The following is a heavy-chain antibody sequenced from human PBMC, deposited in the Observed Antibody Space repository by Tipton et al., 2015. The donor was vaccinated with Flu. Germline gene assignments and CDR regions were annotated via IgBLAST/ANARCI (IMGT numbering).Heavy chain of an antibody. J-gene: IGHJ3*02. CDR3: ARESIVVTGIDAFDI. CDR2: INPNSGGT. Sequence: QLVQSGAEVKKPGASVKVSCKASGYTFTDYYLHWVRQAPGQGLEWMGWINPNSGGTKYPQNFQGRVTMTRDTSIGAAYMDLGRLRSDDTAVYYCARESIVVTGIDAFDIWGQGTMVTVSS. CDR1: GYTFTDYY. D-gene: IGHD3-22*01. V-gene: IGHV1-2*02.